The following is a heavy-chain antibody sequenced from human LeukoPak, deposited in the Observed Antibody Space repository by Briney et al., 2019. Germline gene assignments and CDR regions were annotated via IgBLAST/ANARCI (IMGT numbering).Heavy chain of an antibody. V-gene: IGHV1-46*01. CDR2: INPSGGST. Sequence: GASVKVSCKASGYTFTSYYMHWVRQAPGQGLEWMGIINPSGGSTSSAQKFQGRVTMTRDTSTSTVYMELSSLRSEDTAVYYCAREYCTNGVCYTTPDLYYYYYGMDVWGQGTTVTVSS. CDR3: AREYCTNGVCYTTPDLYYYYYGMDV. CDR1: GYTFTSYY. D-gene: IGHD2-8*01. J-gene: IGHJ6*02.